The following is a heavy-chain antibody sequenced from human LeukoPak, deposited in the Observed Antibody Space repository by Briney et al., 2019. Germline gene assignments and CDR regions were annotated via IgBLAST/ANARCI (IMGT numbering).Heavy chain of an antibody. CDR2: ISAYNGNT. D-gene: IGHD3-3*01. Sequence: ASVKISCKASGYTFTSYGISWVRQAPGQGLEWMGWISAYNGNTNYAQKLQGGVTMTTDTSTSTAYMELRSLRSDDTAVYYCARGNDFWSGYYRSPVGDYWGQGTLVTVSS. J-gene: IGHJ4*02. CDR3: ARGNDFWSGYYRSPVGDY. CDR1: GYTFTSYG. V-gene: IGHV1-18*01.